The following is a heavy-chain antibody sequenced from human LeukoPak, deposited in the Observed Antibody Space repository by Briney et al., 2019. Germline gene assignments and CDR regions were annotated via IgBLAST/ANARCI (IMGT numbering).Heavy chain of an antibody. D-gene: IGHD5-18*01. V-gene: IGHV4-31*03. CDR1: GRSISSGGYY. J-gene: IGHJ6*03. Sequence: SQTLSLTCTVSGRSISSGGYYWSWIRQHPGKGVEWIGYIYYSGSTYYNPSLTSRVTISVDTSKNQFSLKLSSVTAADTAVYYCAREASGYSYGYYYYYMDVWGKGTTVTVSS. CDR3: AREASGYSYGYYYYYMDV. CDR2: IYYSGST.